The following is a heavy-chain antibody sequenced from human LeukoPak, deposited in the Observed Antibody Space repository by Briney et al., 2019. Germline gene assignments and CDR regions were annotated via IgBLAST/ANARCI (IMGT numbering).Heavy chain of an antibody. CDR2: INWNGGST. Sequence: PGGSLRLSCAASGFTFDDYGMSWVRQAPGKGLEWVSGINWNGGSTGYADSVKGRFTIPRDNAKNSLYLQMNSLRAEDTALYYCARDLILPSGSSFDYWGQGTLVTVSS. V-gene: IGHV3-20*04. CDR1: GFTFDDYG. J-gene: IGHJ4*02. CDR3: ARDLILPSGSSFDY. D-gene: IGHD1-26*01.